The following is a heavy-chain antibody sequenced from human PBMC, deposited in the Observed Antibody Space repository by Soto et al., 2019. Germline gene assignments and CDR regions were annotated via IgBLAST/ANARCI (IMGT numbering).Heavy chain of an antibody. V-gene: IGHV1-18*01. CDR2: ISAYNGNT. CDR1: GYTFTSYG. CDR3: ARGFDIVVVPAATNYYYYGMDV. J-gene: IGHJ6*02. D-gene: IGHD2-2*01. Sequence: ASVKVSCKASGYTFTSYGISWVRQAPGQGLEWMRWISAYNGNTNYAQKLQGRVTMTTDTSTSTAYMELRSLRSDDTAVYYCARGFDIVVVPAATNYYYYGMDVWGQGTTVTVSS.